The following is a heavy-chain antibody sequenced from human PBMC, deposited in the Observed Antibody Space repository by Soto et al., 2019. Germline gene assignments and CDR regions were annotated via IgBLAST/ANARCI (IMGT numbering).Heavy chain of an antibody. CDR3: ARAPGVTMVRGVIIPWAYYYYGMDV. V-gene: IGHV6-1*01. CDR2: TYYRSKWYN. CDR1: GDSVSSNSAA. D-gene: IGHD3-10*01. Sequence: SQTLSLTCAISGDSVSSNSAAWNWIRQSPSRGLEWLGRTYYRSKWYNDYAVSVESRITINPDTSKNQFSLQLNSVTPEDTAVYYCARAPGVTMVRGVIIPWAYYYYGMDVWGQGTTVTAP. J-gene: IGHJ6*02.